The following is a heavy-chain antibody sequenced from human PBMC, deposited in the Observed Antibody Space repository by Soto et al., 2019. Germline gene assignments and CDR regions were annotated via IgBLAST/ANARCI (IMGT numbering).Heavy chain of an antibody. Sequence: QPGGSLRLSCAGSGFIFRNYVMSWVRQAPGKGLEWVSAISPSGGNTSYADFVKGRFTISRDNSKNTLSLQMNGLRAEDSALYYCTKVYRWAIRALDLWGQGTMVTVSS. J-gene: IGHJ3*01. CDR3: TKVYRWAIRALDL. V-gene: IGHV3-23*01. CDR2: ISPSGGNT. D-gene: IGHD2-2*02. CDR1: GFIFRNYV.